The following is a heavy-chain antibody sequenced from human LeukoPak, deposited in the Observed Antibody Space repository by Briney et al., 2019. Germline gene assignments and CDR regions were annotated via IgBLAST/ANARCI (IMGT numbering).Heavy chain of an antibody. Sequence: GGSLRLSCAASGFTFSSYEMNWVSQAPGKGLEWVSAISGSGGSTYYADSVKGRFTISRDNSKNTLYLQMNSLRAEDTAVYYCAKVLMIVVVITPSPFDYWGQGTLVTVSS. D-gene: IGHD3-22*01. CDR2: ISGSGGST. J-gene: IGHJ4*02. CDR3: AKVLMIVVVITPSPFDY. V-gene: IGHV3-23*01. CDR1: GFTFSSYE.